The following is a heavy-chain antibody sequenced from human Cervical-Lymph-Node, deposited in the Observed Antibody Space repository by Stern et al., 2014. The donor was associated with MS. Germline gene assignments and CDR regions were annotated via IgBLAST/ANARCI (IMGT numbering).Heavy chain of an antibody. CDR2: IFPVFGTP. V-gene: IGHV1-69*01. CDR3: ALSSETSDRWYSLGYDL. Sequence: HVQLVQSGAEVPKPGTSVKVSCKASVGTFRKFPSSWVRQAPGQGLEWMGGIFPVFGTPTYAQEFRGRVTITADVSTSTVYMELSSLRSDDTAVYYCALSSETSDRWYSLGYDLWGQGTLVTVSS. J-gene: IGHJ5*02. D-gene: IGHD6-13*01. CDR1: VGTFRKFP.